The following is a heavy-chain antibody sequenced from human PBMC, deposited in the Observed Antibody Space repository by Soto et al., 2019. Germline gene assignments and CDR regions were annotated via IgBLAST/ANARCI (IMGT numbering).Heavy chain of an antibody. J-gene: IGHJ4*02. Sequence: GGSLRLSCAASGFTFSGDWMHWVRQGAGKGLVWVSRINMDGSSTNYADSVKGRFTISRDNAKNTLYLQMNSLRVDDTAVYYCARGPRGMYHHDYWGQGALVTVSS. CDR3: ARGPRGMYHHDY. CDR2: INMDGSST. D-gene: IGHD2-15*01. V-gene: IGHV3-74*01. CDR1: GFTFSGDW.